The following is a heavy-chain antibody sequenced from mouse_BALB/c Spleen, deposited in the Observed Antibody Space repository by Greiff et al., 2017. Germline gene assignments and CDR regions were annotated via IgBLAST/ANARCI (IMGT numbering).Heavy chain of an antibody. V-gene: IGHV1S137*01. CDR2: ISTYYGDA. Sequence: QVHVKQSGAELVRPGVSVKISCKGSGYTFTDYAMHWVKQSHAKSLEWIGVISTYYGDASYNQKFKGKATMTVDKSSSTAYMELARLTSEDSAIYYCAREDYGSSPLDYWGQGTTLTVSS. J-gene: IGHJ2*01. CDR1: GYTFTDYA. CDR3: AREDYGSSPLDY. D-gene: IGHD1-1*01.